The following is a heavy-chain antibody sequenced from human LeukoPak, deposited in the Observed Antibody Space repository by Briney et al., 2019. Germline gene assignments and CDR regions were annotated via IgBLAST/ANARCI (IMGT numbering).Heavy chain of an antibody. CDR1: GFTFSSYS. J-gene: IGHJ4*02. Sequence: GGSLRLSCAASGFTFSSYSMNWVRQAPGKGLEWVSSISSSSSYIYYADSVKGRFTISRDNAKNSLYLQMNSLRAEDTAVYYCARVMVRGVIITPGSDYWGQGTLVTVSS. CDR3: ARVMVRGVIITPGSDY. V-gene: IGHV3-21*01. CDR2: ISSSSSYI. D-gene: IGHD3-10*01.